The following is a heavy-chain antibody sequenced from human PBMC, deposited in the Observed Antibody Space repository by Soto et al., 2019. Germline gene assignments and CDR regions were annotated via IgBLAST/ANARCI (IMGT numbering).Heavy chain of an antibody. CDR3: ARGYDFWSGYYWYFDY. Sequence: GGSLRLSCAASGFTFSSYWVHWVRQAPGKGLVWVSRINSDGSSTSYADSVKGRFTISRDNAKNTLYLQMNSLRAEDTAVYYCARGYDFWSGYYWYFDYWGQGTLVTVSS. D-gene: IGHD3-3*01. CDR1: GFTFSSYW. J-gene: IGHJ4*02. CDR2: INSDGSST. V-gene: IGHV3-74*01.